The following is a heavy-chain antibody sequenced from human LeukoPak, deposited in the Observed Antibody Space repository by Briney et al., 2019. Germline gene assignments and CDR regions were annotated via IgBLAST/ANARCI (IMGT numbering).Heavy chain of an antibody. V-gene: IGHV3-21*01. Sequence: GGSLRLSCAASGFTFSSYSMNWVRQAPGKGLEWVSSISSSSSYIYYADSVKGRFTISRDNAKNSLYLQMNSLRAEDTAVYYCARGGSGWPPGWFDPWGQGTQVTVSS. J-gene: IGHJ5*02. CDR3: ARGGSGWPPGWFDP. CDR2: ISSSSSYI. CDR1: GFTFSSYS. D-gene: IGHD6-19*01.